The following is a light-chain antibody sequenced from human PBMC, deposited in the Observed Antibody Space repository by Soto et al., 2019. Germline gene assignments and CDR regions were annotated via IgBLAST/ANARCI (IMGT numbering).Light chain of an antibody. J-gene: IGLJ1*01. CDR2: DVG. CDR1: SSDVGGYNY. CDR3: CSYAGSYTYV. Sequence: QSVLTQPRSVSGSPGQSVTISCTGTSSDVGGYNYVSWYQQHPGKAPKLMIYDVGKRPSGVLDRFSGSKSGNTASLTISGLQAEDEADYYCCSYAGSYTYVFGTGTKLTVL. V-gene: IGLV2-11*01.